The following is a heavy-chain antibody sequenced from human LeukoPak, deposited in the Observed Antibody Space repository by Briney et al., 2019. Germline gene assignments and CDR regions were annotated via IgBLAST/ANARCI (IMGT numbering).Heavy chain of an antibody. J-gene: IGHJ4*02. CDR1: GVSISSYY. CDR3: ARGQVGATTSTLPDY. V-gene: IGHV4-59*06. D-gene: IGHD1-26*01. Sequence: PSETLSLTCTVSGVSISSYYWSWIRQPPGKGLEWIGYIYYSGSTYYNPSLKSRVTISVDTSKNQFSLKLSSVTAADTAVYYCARGQVGATTSTLPDYWGQGTLVTVSS. CDR2: IYYSGST.